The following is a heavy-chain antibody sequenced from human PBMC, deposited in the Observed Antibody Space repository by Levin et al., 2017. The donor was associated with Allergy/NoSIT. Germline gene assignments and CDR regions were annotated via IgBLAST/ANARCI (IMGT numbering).Heavy chain of an antibody. CDR3: ARDRYRRTTYYYYGMDV. J-gene: IGHJ6*02. CDR2: IIPIFGTA. V-gene: IGHV1-69*13. Sequence: ASVKVSCKASGGTFSSYAISWVRQAPGQGLEWMGGIIPIFGTANYAQKFQGRVTITADESTSTAYMELSSLRSEDTAVYYCARDRYRRTTYYYYGMDVWGQGTTVTVSS. D-gene: IGHD1-1*01. CDR1: GGTFSSYA.